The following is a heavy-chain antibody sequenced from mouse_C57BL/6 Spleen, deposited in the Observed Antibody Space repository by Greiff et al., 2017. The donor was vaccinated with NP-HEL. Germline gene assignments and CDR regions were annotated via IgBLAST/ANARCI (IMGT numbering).Heavy chain of an antibody. CDR1: GYSITSGYY. CDR2: ISYDGSN. Sequence: EVQLQESGPGLVKPSQSLSLTCSVTGYSITSGYYWNWIRQFPGNKLEWMGYISYDGSNNYNPSLKNRISITRDTSKNQFFLKLNSVTTEDTATYYCARESYYGYDGFDYWGQGTTLTVSS. J-gene: IGHJ2*01. D-gene: IGHD2-2*01. V-gene: IGHV3-6*01. CDR3: ARESYYGYDGFDY.